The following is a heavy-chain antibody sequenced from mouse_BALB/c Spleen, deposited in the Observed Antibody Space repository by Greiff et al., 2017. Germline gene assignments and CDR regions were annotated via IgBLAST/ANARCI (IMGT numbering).Heavy chain of an antibody. D-gene: IGHD4-1*01. CDR1: GFTFSSYG. CDR3: ARHGNDYYAMDY. J-gene: IGHJ4*01. V-gene: IGHV5-6*03. CDR2: ISSGGSYT. Sequence: EVKVVESGGGLVKPGGSLKLSCAASGFTFSSYGMSWVRQTPDKRLEWVATISSGGSYTYYPDSVKGRFTISRDYAKNTLYLQMSRLKSEDTAMYYCARHGNDYYAMDYWGQGTSVTVSS.